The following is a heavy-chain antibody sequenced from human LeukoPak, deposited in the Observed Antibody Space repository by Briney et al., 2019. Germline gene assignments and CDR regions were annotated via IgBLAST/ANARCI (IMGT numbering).Heavy chain of an antibody. CDR2: IWYDGSNK. Sequence: GRSLRLSCAASGFTFSSYGMHWVRQAPGKGLEWVAVIWYDGSNKYYEDSVKGRVTISRDNSKNTLYLQMNSLRAEDTAVYYCARDRWAIYGGLGYWGQGTLVTVSS. D-gene: IGHD3-16*01. V-gene: IGHV3-33*01. CDR3: ARDRWAIYGGLGY. J-gene: IGHJ4*02. CDR1: GFTFSSYG.